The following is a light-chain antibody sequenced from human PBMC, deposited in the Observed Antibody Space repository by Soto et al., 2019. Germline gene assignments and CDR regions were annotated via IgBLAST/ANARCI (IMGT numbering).Light chain of an antibody. CDR2: DAS. Sequence: EIVLTQSPATLSLSPGERDTLPCRASQSVSRYLAWYQQTHGQAPRLLIYDASTRDTGIPARFSGSGSGTEFTLTISRLQSEDFSVYYCQQYNNWPLTFGGGTKVDI. CDR1: QSVSRY. V-gene: IGKV3-15*01. CDR3: QQYNNWPLT. J-gene: IGKJ4*01.